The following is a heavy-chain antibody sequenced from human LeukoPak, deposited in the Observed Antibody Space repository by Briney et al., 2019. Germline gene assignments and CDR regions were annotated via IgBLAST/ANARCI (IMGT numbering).Heavy chain of an antibody. D-gene: IGHD3-3*01. CDR3: ARQTFFCSLITCSPFDP. CDR2: VSQDGIT. J-gene: IGHJ5*02. CDR1: GGSINSALYY. V-gene: IGHV4-39*01. Sequence: SESLSLTCTVSGGSINSALYYWAWIRQTPEQQLEWIGSVSQDGITKYSPSLGGRVSLSADTSKNAFFMEVHSVTAADSAMYYCARQTFFCSLITCSPFDPWGEGTLVTVSS.